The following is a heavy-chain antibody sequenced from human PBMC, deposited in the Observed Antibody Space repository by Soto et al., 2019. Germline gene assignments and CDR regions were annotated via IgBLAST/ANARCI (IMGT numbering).Heavy chain of an antibody. CDR3: TTWGVLRYFDWFDLRLDY. CDR2: IKSKTDGGTT. V-gene: IGHV3-15*01. J-gene: IGHJ4*02. D-gene: IGHD3-9*01. CDR1: GFTFSNAW. Sequence: GGSLRLSCAPSGFTFSNAWMSWVRQAPGKGLEWVGRIKSKTDGGTTDYAAPVKGRFTISRDDSKNTLYLQMNSLKTEDTAVYYCTTWGVLRYFDWFDLRLDYWGQGTLVTVSS.